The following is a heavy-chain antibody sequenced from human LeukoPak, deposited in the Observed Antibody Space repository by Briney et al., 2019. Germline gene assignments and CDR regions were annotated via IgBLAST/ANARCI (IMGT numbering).Heavy chain of an antibody. CDR3: AREFWGFDY. CDR2: ISGSGDNI. V-gene: IGHV3-11*04. D-gene: IGHD3-16*01. Sequence: GGSLRLSCAASGFTFSDYYMNWIRQAPGKGLEWVSYISGSGDNIYNANSVKGRFTISRDNAKNTLYLQMNSLRAEDTAVYYCAREFWGFDYWGQGTLVTVSS. J-gene: IGHJ4*02. CDR1: GFTFSDYY.